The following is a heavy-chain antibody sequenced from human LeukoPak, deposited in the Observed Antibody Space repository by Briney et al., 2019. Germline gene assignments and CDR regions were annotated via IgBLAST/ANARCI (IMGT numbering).Heavy chain of an antibody. V-gene: IGHV4-61*02. J-gene: IGHJ4*02. CDR2: IYTSGST. D-gene: IGHD3-10*02. Sequence: SQTLSLTCTVSGGSISSGSYYWSWIRQPAGKGLEWIGRIYTSGSTNYNPSLKSRVTLSVDTSKNQFSLKLSSVTAADTAVYYCAREFFVRGVPQYYFDYWGQGTLVTVSS. CDR1: GGSISSGSYY. CDR3: AREFFVRGVPQYYFDY.